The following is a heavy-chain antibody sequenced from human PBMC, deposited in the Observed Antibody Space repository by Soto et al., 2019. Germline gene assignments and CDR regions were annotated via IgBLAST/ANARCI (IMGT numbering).Heavy chain of an antibody. J-gene: IGHJ5*02. Sequence: QVQLVQSGAEVKKPGASVKVSCKASGYTFTSYGISWVRQAPGQGLEWMGWISAYNGNTNYAQKXQGRVTMTTDXXTXTXFMELRSLRSDDTAVYYCARDPSIVLMVYAVNWFDPWGQGTLVTVSS. CDR1: GYTFTSYG. CDR2: ISAYNGNT. CDR3: ARDPSIVLMVYAVNWFDP. V-gene: IGHV1-18*01. D-gene: IGHD2-8*01.